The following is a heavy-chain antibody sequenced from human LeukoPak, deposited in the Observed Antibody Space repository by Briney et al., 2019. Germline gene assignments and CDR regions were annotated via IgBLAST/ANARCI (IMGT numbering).Heavy chain of an antibody. V-gene: IGHV1-8*01. Sequence: ASVKVSCKASGYTFTSYDINWVRQATGQGLEWMGWMNPNSGNTGYAQKFQGRVTMTRNTSISTAYMELSSLRSEDTAVYCCARGSPSYAQWHFDLWGRGTLVTVSS. CDR2: MNPNSGNT. J-gene: IGHJ2*01. CDR3: ARGSPSYAQWHFDL. D-gene: IGHD2/OR15-2a*01. CDR1: GYTFTSYD.